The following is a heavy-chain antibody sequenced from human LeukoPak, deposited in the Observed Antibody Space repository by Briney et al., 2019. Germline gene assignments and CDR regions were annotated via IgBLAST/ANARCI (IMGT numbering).Heavy chain of an antibody. V-gene: IGHV4-31*03. CDR2: IYYSGST. CDR1: GGSIGSGGYY. Sequence: SQTLSLTCTVSGGSIGSGGYYWSWIRQHPGKGLEWIGYIYYSGSTYYNPSLKSRVTISVDTSKNQFSLKLSSVTAADTAVYYCARGEEWELLYWFDPWGQGTLVTVSS. J-gene: IGHJ5*02. CDR3: ARGEEWELLYWFDP. D-gene: IGHD1-26*01.